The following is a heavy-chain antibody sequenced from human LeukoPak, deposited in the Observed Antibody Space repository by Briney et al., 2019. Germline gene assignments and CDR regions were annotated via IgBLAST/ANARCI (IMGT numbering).Heavy chain of an antibody. Sequence: ASVKVSCKPSRGTLSSYTINWVRQAPGQGLEWMGGIIPIFSTANYAQKFQGRVTITADESMTTVYMELSSLRSEDTAVYYCARDMTDLLHVFDIWGQGTMVTVSS. V-gene: IGHV1-69*01. J-gene: IGHJ3*02. CDR1: RGTLSSYT. D-gene: IGHD3-16*01. CDR2: IIPIFSTA. CDR3: ARDMTDLLHVFDI.